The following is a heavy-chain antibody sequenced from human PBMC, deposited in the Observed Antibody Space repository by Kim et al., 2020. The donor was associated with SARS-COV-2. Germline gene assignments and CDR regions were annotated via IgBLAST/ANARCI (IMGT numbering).Heavy chain of an antibody. Sequence: ASVKVSCKASGYTFTGYYMHWVRQAPGQGLEWMGWINPNSGGTNYAQKFQGRVTMTRDTSISTAYMELSRLRSDDTAVYYCARDIRFLEWLLTSNWFDPWGQGTLVTVSS. V-gene: IGHV1-2*02. CDR1: GYTFTGYY. CDR2: INPNSGGT. CDR3: ARDIRFLEWLLTSNWFDP. D-gene: IGHD3-3*01. J-gene: IGHJ5*02.